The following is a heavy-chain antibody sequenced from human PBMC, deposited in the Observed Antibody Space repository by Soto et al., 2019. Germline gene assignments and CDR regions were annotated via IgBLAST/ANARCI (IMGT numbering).Heavy chain of an antibody. CDR2: INADGSDR. J-gene: IGHJ4*02. Sequence: GGSLRLSCAASGFTFSSYWMSWVRQSSRKGLEWVSFINADGSDRYYADSVKGRFTISRDNTKGSFYLQMDRLRLEDTAIYYCAKAKFYFDSSPFDSWGQGTLVPVSS. CDR3: AKAKFYFDSSPFDS. CDR1: GFTFSSYW. D-gene: IGHD1-26*01. V-gene: IGHV3-43D*04.